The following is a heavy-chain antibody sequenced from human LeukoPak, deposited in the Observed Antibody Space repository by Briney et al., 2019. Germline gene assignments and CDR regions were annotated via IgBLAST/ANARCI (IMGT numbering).Heavy chain of an antibody. D-gene: IGHD4-17*01. J-gene: IGHJ4*02. CDR2: ISYDGSNK. CDR1: GFTFSSYA. CDR3: VTTVTTTY. V-gene: IGHV3-30-3*01. Sequence: GGSLRLSCAASGFTFSSYAMHWVRQAPGKGLEWVAVISYDGSNKYYADSVKGRFTIFRDNSKNTLYLQMNSLRAEDTAVYYCVTTVTTTYWGQGTLVTVSS.